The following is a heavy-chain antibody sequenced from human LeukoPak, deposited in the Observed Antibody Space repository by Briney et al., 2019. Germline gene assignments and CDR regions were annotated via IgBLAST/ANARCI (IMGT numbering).Heavy chain of an antibody. J-gene: IGHJ4*02. D-gene: IGHD6-19*01. Sequence: SETLSLTCTVSGGSISSYYWSWIRQPPGKGLEWIGYIYYSGSTNYNPSLKSRVTMSVDTSKNQFSLRLSPVTAADTAVYYCAREGDSSGWYFDYWGQGTLVTVSS. CDR2: IYYSGST. CDR1: GGSISSYY. CDR3: AREGDSSGWYFDY. V-gene: IGHV4-59*01.